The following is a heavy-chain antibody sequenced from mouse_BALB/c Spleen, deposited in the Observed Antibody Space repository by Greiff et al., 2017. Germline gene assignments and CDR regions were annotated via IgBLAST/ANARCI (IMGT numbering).Heavy chain of an antibody. D-gene: IGHD1-1*02. CDR3: AREGGNPYFDY. J-gene: IGHJ2*01. CDR2: INPSNGRT. V-gene: IGHV1S81*02. Sequence: QVQLKQPGAELVKPGASVKLSCKASGYTFTSYWMHWVKQRPGQGLEWIGEINPSNGRTNYNEKFKSKATLTVDKSSSTAYMQLSSLTSEDSAVYYCAREGGNPYFDYWGQGTTLTVSS. CDR1: GYTFTSYW.